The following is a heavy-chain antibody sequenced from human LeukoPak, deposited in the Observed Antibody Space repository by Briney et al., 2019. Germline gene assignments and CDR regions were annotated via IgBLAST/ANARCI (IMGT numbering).Heavy chain of an antibody. V-gene: IGHV1-46*01. D-gene: IGHD1-26*01. CDR3: VREGSGTYYDYYYGLDV. Sequence: ASVKVSCKASGYIFTTCYMHWVRQAPGQGLEWMGVINTSGGSTTYAQRIQGRVTMTRDTSTSTVYMELSSLRSDGTAVYYCVREGSGTYYDYYYGLDVWGQGTTVTVSS. CDR2: INTSGGST. CDR1: GYIFTTCY. J-gene: IGHJ6*02.